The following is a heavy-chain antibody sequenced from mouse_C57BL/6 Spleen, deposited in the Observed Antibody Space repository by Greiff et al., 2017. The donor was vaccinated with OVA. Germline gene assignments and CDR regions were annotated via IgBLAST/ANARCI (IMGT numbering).Heavy chain of an antibody. V-gene: IGHV14-4*01. Sequence: EVQLVESGAELVRPGASVKLSCTASGFNIKDDYMHWVKQRPEQGLEWIGWIDPETGDTEYASKFQGKATITADTSSNTAYLQLSSLTSEDTAVYYCTTRSFAYWGQGTLVTVSA. CDR2: IDPETGDT. J-gene: IGHJ3*01. CDR3: TTRSFAY. CDR1: GFNIKDDY.